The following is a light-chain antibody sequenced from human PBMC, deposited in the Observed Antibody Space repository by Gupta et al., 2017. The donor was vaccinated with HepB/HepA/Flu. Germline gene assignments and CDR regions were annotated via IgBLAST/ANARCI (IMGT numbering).Light chain of an antibody. V-gene: IGKV4-1*01. J-gene: IGKJ3*01. CDR1: QSVLYSSNNKNY. Sequence: DIVMTQSPDSLAVSLGERATINCKSSQSVLYSSNNKNYLAWYQQKPGQPPKLLIYWASTRESGVPDRFSGSGSGTDFTLTISSLQAEDVAVYYCKQYDRTPFGPGTKVDIK. CDR3: KQYDRTP. CDR2: WAS.